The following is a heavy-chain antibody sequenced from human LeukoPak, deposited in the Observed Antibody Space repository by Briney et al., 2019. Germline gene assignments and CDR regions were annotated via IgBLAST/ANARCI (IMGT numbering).Heavy chain of an antibody. V-gene: IGHV3-30*02. Sequence: GGSLRLSCDASGFTFSDYDIHWVRQAPGKGLEWVAFIRFDGNHKYYADSVKGRFTVSRDNSKNTLYLQMNSLRPEDTAVCYCAKGYDITTYYLDYWGQGTLVTVST. D-gene: IGHD2/OR15-2a*01. CDR2: IRFDGNHK. J-gene: IGHJ4*02. CDR1: GFTFSDYD. CDR3: AKGYDITTYYLDY.